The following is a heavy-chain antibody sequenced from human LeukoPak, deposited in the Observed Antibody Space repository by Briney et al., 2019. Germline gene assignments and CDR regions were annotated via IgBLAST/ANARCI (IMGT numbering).Heavy chain of an antibody. CDR2: IYTSGST. CDR3: AGSYSSGWYGTAGYFDY. D-gene: IGHD6-19*01. V-gene: IGHV4-4*07. Sequence: PSETLSLTCTVSGGSISSYYWSWIRQPAGKGLEWIGRIYTSGSTNYNPSLKSRVTMSVDTSKNQFSLKLSSVTAADTAVYYRAGSYSSGWYGTAGYFDYWGQGTLVTVSS. CDR1: GGSISSYY. J-gene: IGHJ4*02.